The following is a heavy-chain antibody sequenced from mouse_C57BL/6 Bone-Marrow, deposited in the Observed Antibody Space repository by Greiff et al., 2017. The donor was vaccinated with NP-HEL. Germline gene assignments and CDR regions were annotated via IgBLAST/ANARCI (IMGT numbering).Heavy chain of an antibody. CDR3: ARSHNLPIGYFDV. J-gene: IGHJ1*03. CDR1: GYTFTDYN. V-gene: IGHV1-18*01. Sequence: EVQLQQSGPELVKPGASVKLSCTASGYTFTDYNMDWVKQSHGKSLEWIGDINPNNGGTIYNQKFKGKATLTVDKSSSAAYLELRSLTSEDTAVYYCARSHNLPIGYFDVWGTGTTVTVSA. CDR2: INPNNGGT.